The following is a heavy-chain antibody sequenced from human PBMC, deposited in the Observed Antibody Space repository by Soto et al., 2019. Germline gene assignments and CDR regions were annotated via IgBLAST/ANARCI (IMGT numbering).Heavy chain of an antibody. V-gene: IGHV4-59*01. D-gene: IGHD6-13*01. CDR2: IYYSGST. CDR3: ARVFTDSSSFFDP. CDR1: GGSISNYY. J-gene: IGHJ5*02. Sequence: SETLSLTCTVSGGSISNYYWSWIRQPPGKGLEWIGYIYYSGSTNYNSSLKSRVTISVDTSKNQFSLKLRSVTAADTAVYYCARVFTDSSSFFDPWGQGTLVTVSS.